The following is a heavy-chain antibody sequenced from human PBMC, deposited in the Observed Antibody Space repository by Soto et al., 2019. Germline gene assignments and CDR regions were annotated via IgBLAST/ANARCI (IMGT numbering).Heavy chain of an antibody. Sequence: QVQLVESGGGMAQAGTSLRLSCTGSGFTFNSLSLHWVRQGPDKGLEWVAVVSFDGKVTYYADSVKGRFTVSRDISKNTIYLQANSLRPEYTAVYYCAREPYGDSQYFDYWGQGTPVTVSS. V-gene: IGHV3-30*04. J-gene: IGHJ4*02. CDR3: AREPYGDSQYFDY. CDR2: VSFDGKVT. CDR1: GFTFNSLS. D-gene: IGHD2-21*02.